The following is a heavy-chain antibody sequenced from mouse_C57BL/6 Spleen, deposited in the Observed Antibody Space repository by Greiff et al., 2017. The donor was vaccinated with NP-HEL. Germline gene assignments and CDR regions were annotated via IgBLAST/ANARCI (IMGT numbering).Heavy chain of an antibody. J-gene: IGHJ2*01. CDR1: GYTFTSYW. V-gene: IGHV1-64*01. D-gene: IGHD1-1*01. CDR3: ARALLLRFPLVDY. CDR2: IHPNSGST. Sequence: VQLQQPGAELVKPGASVKLSCKASGYTFTSYWMHWVKQRPGQGLEWIGMIHPNSGSTNYNEKFKSKATLTVDKSSSTAYMQLSSLTSEDSAVYYGARALLLRFPLVDYWGQGTTLTVSS.